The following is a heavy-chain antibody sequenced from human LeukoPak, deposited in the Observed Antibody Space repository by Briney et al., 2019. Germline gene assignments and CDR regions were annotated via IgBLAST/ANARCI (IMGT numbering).Heavy chain of an antibody. CDR1: GYTFIDYY. J-gene: IGHJ4*02. CDR3: ATLGEDNTDTPFDY. Sequence: ASVKVSCKTSGYTFIDYYIHWIRQAPGQGLEWMGRINPTTGGTDLAQKFQGKVSMTRDTSISTAYMELSRLGSDDTAVYYCATLGEDNTDTPFDYWGQGTLVTVSS. CDR2: INPTTGGT. D-gene: IGHD3-16*01. V-gene: IGHV1-2*06.